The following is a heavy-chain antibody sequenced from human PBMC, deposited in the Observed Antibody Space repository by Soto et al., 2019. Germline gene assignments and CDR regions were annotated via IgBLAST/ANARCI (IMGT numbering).Heavy chain of an antibody. CDR2: IYDSGST. CDR1: GGSISSGGYY. J-gene: IGHJ4*02. D-gene: IGHD1-26*01. V-gene: IGHV4-31*03. CDR3: ARSPAGGSGSYYGAGVDY. Sequence: QVQLQESGPGLVKPSQTLSLTCTVSGGSISSGGYYWSWIRQHPGKGLEWIGYIYDSGSTYYNPALKSRVTITVDTSKNQFSPKLSTVTAADTAVYYCARSPAGGSGSYYGAGVDYWGQGTLVTVSS.